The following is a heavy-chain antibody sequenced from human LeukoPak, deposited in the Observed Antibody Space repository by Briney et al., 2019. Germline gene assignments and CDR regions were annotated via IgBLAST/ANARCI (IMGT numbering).Heavy chain of an antibody. D-gene: IGHD6-19*01. CDR3: ARFRSSGWIPPFDY. CDR1: GFTFSSYS. CDR2: ISSSSSYI. V-gene: IGHV3-21*01. Sequence: GGSLRLSCAASGFTFSSYSMNWVRQAPGKGLEWVSSISSSSSYIYYADSVKGRFTIPRDNAKNSLYLQMNSLRAEDTAVYYCARFRSSGWIPPFDYWGQGTLVTVSS. J-gene: IGHJ4*02.